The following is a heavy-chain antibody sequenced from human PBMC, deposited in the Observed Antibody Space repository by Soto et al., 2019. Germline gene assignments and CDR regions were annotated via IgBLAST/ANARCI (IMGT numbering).Heavy chain of an antibody. CDR2: ISWNSGDI. Sequence: EMQLVESGGGSVQPGRSLRLSCAASGFSFDDYGMHWVRQGPGKGLEWVSGISWNSGDIYYADSGKGRFTISRDNAKKSLYLQMNRLRTEDTALYYCAKHNDWDRDGPFDYWGQGILVTVSS. V-gene: IGHV3-9*01. J-gene: IGHJ4*02. CDR1: GFSFDDYG. D-gene: IGHD3-9*01. CDR3: AKHNDWDRDGPFDY.